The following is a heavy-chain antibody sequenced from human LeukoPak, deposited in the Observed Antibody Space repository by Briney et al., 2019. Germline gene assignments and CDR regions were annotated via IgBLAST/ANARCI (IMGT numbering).Heavy chain of an antibody. V-gene: IGHV1-24*01. J-gene: IGHJ6*02. CDR2: FDPEDGET. CDR3: ASGYSGYVGSMDV. CDR1: GYTLTELS. D-gene: IGHD5-12*01. Sequence: ASVKVSCKVSGYTLTELSMHWVRQAPGKGLEWMGGFDPEDGETIYAQKFQGRVTITADESTSTAYMELSSLRSEDTAVYYCASGYSGYVGSMDVWGQGTTVTVSS.